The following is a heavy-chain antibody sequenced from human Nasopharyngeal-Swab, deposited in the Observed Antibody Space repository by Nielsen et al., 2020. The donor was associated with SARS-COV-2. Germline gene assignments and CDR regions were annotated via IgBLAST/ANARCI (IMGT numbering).Heavy chain of an antibody. CDR2: ISGSGGST. D-gene: IGHD3-10*01. CDR1: GFTFSSYA. V-gene: IGHV3-23*01. J-gene: IGHJ3*02. CDR3: AKDKAYTGLITMGTSDAFDI. Sequence: GESLKISCAASGFTFSSYAMSWVRQAPGKGLEWVSAISGSGGSTYYADSVKGRFTISRDNFKNTLYLQMNSLRAEDTAVYYCAKDKAYTGLITMGTSDAFDIWGQGTMVIVSS.